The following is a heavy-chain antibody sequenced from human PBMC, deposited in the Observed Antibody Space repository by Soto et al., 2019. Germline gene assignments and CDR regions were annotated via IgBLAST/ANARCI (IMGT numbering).Heavy chain of an antibody. V-gene: IGHV1-18*01. CDR1: GYTFISYA. Sequence: ASVKVSCKASGYTFISYAINWVRQAPGQGVEWMGWISPYNGNANYAQILQGRVTMTTDTSTSTAYMELRSLRSDDTAVYYCARGRRVQGSFPSRFHVRGYYYYYGLDVWGQGTTVTVSS. CDR3: ARGRRVQGSFPSRFHVRGYYYYYGLDV. J-gene: IGHJ6*02. D-gene: IGHD3-10*01. CDR2: ISPYNGNA.